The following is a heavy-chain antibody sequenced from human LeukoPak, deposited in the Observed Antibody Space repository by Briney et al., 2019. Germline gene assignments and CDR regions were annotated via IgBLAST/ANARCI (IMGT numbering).Heavy chain of an antibody. CDR1: GFTFSNYI. V-gene: IGHV3-21*05. J-gene: IGHJ4*02. CDR2: ISSSGSYI. CDR3: ARGGAMVRGVSPLDY. Sequence: GGSLRLSCAASGFTFSNYIISWVRQAPGKGLEWVSYISSSGSYINYADSVKGRFTISRDNAKNSLYLQMNRLRAEDTAIYYCARGGAMVRGVSPLDYWGQGSLVTASS. D-gene: IGHD3-10*01.